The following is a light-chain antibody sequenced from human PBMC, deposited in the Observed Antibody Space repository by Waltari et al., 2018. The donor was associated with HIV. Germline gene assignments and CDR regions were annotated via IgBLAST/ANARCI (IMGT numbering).Light chain of an antibody. Sequence: NFMLTQPHSVSESPGKTVSISCTRSSGSIASSYVQWYQQRPGSPPTAVIFEDNQRPSGVPERFSGSIDSSSNSASLTISGLKTEDEADYYCQSYDTTTPVVFGGGTRLTVL. CDR2: EDN. J-gene: IGLJ2*01. V-gene: IGLV6-57*01. CDR1: SGSIASSY. CDR3: QSYDTTTPVV.